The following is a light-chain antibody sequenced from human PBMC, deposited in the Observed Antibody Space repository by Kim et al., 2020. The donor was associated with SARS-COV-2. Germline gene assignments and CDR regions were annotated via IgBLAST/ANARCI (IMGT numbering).Light chain of an antibody. V-gene: IGLV6-57*04. CDR1: IGSIASNY. Sequence: NFMLTPPHSVSESPGKTVTISCTRSIGSIASNYVQWYQQRTGSAPTTVIYEDNHRPSGVPDRFSGSIDSSSNSASLTISGLKTGDEADYYCQSYDSSNLEFGGGTQLAVL. J-gene: IGLJ3*02. CDR3: QSYDSSNLE. CDR2: EDN.